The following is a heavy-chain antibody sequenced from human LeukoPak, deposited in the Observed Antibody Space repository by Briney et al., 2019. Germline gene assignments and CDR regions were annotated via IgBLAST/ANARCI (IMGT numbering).Heavy chain of an antibody. D-gene: IGHD2-8*01. CDR2: ISWNSGSI. Sequence: GGSLRLSCAASGFTFDDYAMHWVRQAPGKGLEWVSGISWNSGSIGYADSVKGRFTIFRDNAKNSLYLQMNSLRAEDTAVYYCARLSDYYYYYYYMDVWGKGTTVTISS. J-gene: IGHJ6*03. CDR1: GFTFDDYA. V-gene: IGHV3-9*01. CDR3: ARLSDYYYYYYYMDV.